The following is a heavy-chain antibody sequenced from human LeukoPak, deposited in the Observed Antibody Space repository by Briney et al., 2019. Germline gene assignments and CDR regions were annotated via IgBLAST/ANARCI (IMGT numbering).Heavy chain of an antibody. V-gene: IGHV3-23*01. CDR3: ARDPHGYGSA. J-gene: IGHJ1*01. D-gene: IGHD3-10*01. CDR2: ISGSGGST. Sequence: GGSLRLSCAASGFTFASYVMRWVRQAPGKGLEWVSTISGSGGSTHYADSVKGRFTISRDNSKNTLYLQMNSLRAEDTAMYYCARDPHGYGSAWGQGTLVTVSS. CDR1: GFTFASYV.